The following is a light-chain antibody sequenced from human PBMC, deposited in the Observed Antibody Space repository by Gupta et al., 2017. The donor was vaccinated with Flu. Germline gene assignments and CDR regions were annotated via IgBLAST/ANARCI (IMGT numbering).Light chain of an antibody. CDR2: SAS. CDR3: QHESSFIYT. V-gene: IGKV3D-15*01. J-gene: IGKJ1*01. Sequence: PTLFCSSGEGTATICGRGQKSINSYLAWYQQKPGQAPRLLIYSASTRASGIPYRFSGSGSGTEFTLTISSLQPEDFAVYYCQHESSFIYTFGQGTKVEIK. CDR1: KSINSY.